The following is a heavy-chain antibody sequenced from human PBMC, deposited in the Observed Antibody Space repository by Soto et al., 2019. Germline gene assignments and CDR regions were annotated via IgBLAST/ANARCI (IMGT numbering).Heavy chain of an antibody. CDR1: GGTFSSYA. Sequence: QVQLVQSGAEVKKPGSSVKVSCKASGGTFSSYAISWVRQAPGQGLEWMGGIIPIFGTANYAQKFQGRVTITADESTSTAYMELSSLRSEDTAVYYCARDSLRYFDWLSPHYGMDVWGQGITVTVSS. V-gene: IGHV1-69*01. D-gene: IGHD3-9*01. J-gene: IGHJ6*02. CDR2: IIPIFGTA. CDR3: ARDSLRYFDWLSPHYGMDV.